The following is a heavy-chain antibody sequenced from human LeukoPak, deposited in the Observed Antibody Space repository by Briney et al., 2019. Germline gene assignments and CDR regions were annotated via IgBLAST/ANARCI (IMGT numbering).Heavy chain of an antibody. CDR1: GGSISSYY. D-gene: IGHD5-18*01. Sequence: PSETLSLTCTVSGGSISSYYWSWIRQPPGKGLEWIGYIYYSGSTNYNPSLKSRVTISVDTSKNRFSLKRSPVTAADTAVYYCARGLWTEVFDYWGQGTLVTVSS. J-gene: IGHJ4*02. V-gene: IGHV4-59*01. CDR2: IYYSGST. CDR3: ARGLWTEVFDY.